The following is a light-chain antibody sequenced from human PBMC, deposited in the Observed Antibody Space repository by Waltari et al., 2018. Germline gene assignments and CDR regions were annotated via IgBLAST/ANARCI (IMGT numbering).Light chain of an antibody. J-gene: IGKJ1*01. V-gene: IGKV1-5*03. CDR1: QSIGDL. CDR3: QQYHHCWT. Sequence: DIQMPQSPSTLSAFVGDRVPITCRASQSIGDLLAWYQQKPGTAPKLLIYKASTLQSGGPSRFSGSGSGADFTLTIAGLQTDDFAIYYCQQYHHCWTFGQGTKVEMK. CDR2: KAS.